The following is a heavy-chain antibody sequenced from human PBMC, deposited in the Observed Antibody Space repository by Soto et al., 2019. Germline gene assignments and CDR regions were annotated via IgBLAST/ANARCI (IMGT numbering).Heavy chain of an antibody. CDR2: ISAYNGNT. V-gene: IGHV1-18*01. Sequence: ASVKVSCKASGYTFTSYGISWVRQAPGQGLEWMGWISAYNGNTNYAQKLQGRVTMTTDTSTSTAYMELRSLRSDDTAVYYCARGTYSYGSYYGMDVWGQGTTVTVSS. J-gene: IGHJ6*02. CDR1: GYTFTSYG. CDR3: ARGTYSYGSYYGMDV. D-gene: IGHD5-18*01.